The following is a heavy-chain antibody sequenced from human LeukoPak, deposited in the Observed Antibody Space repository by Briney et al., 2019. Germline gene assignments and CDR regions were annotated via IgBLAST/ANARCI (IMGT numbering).Heavy chain of an antibody. CDR3: ARDLWEGPTLY. D-gene: IGHD1-26*01. CDR2: ISSSSSYI. V-gene: IGHV3-21*01. J-gene: IGHJ4*02. Sequence: GGSLRLSCAASGFTFSSYGMNWVRQAPGKGLEWVSSISSSSSYIYYADSVKGRFTISRDNAKNSLYLQMNSLRAEDTAVYYCARDLWEGPTLYWGQGTLVTVSS. CDR1: GFTFSSYG.